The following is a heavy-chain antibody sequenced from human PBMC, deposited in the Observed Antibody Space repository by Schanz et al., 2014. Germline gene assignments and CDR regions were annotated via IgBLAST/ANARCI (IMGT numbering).Heavy chain of an antibody. Sequence: MQLLESGGGLIQPGGSLRLSCAASGFTFTNYAMSWIRQAPGKGLEWVSYVSSSSSYTHYADSVKGRFTISRDNAKNSLYLQMNSLRAEDTAVYYCARPPHDSSGYYPFDYWGQGTLVTVSS. CDR3: ARPPHDSSGYYPFDY. CDR2: VSSSSSYT. V-gene: IGHV3-11*03. CDR1: GFTFTNYA. D-gene: IGHD3-22*01. J-gene: IGHJ4*02.